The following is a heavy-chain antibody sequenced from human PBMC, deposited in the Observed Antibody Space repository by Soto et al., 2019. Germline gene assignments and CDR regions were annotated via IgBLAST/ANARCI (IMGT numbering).Heavy chain of an antibody. CDR2: IYHSGST. D-gene: IGHD1-1*01. Sequence: SETLSLTCTVSGGSISSSSYYWGWIRQPPGKGLEWIGSIYHSGSTNYNPSLKSRVTISVDTFKNQFSLKLSSVTAADTAVYYCAKTGGEVEPPARLWWFDPWGQGTLVTVSS. J-gene: IGHJ5*02. V-gene: IGHV4-39*07. CDR1: GGSISSSSYY. CDR3: AKTGGEVEPPARLWWFDP.